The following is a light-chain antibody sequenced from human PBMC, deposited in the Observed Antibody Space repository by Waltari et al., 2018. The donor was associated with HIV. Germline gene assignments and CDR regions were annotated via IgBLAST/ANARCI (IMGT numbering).Light chain of an antibody. V-gene: IGLV6-57*04. J-gene: IGLJ2*01. CDR3: QSYDRGDAV. Sequence: KFMLTQPHSLSESPGKTISISCPRSRGDLANNFVQWFQQRPGSAPTTVIYEDARRPSGVPDRFSGSIDSSSNSASLTISGLKTEDEADYYCQSYDRGDAVFGGGTKLTV. CDR1: RGDLANNF. CDR2: EDA.